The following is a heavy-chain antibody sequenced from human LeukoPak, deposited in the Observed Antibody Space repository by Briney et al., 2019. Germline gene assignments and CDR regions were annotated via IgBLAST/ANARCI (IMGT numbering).Heavy chain of an antibody. CDR2: IYTSGST. J-gene: IGHJ6*02. CDR1: GGSISSGSYY. D-gene: IGHD4-11*01. Sequence: SETLSLTCTVSGGSISSGSYYWSWIRQPAGKGLEWIGRIYTSGSTNYNPSLKSRATISVDTSKNQFSLKLSSVTAADTAVYYCARVRLYSNYFYYYGMDVWGQGTTVTVSS. V-gene: IGHV4-61*02. CDR3: ARVRLYSNYFYYYGMDV.